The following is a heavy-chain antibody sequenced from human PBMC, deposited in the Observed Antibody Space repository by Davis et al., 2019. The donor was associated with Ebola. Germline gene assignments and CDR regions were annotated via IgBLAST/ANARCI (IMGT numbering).Heavy chain of an antibody. V-gene: IGHV3-33*08. J-gene: IGHJ6*02. Sequence: GGSLRLSCAASGFTFSSYAMSWVRQAPGKGLEWVAVIWYDGSNKYYADSVKGRFTISRDNSKNTLYLQMNSLRAEDTAVYYCARELIVLMVYAIRPYYYYGMDVWGQGTTVTVSS. CDR1: GFTFSSYA. CDR2: IWYDGSNK. CDR3: ARELIVLMVYAIRPYYYYGMDV. D-gene: IGHD2-8*01.